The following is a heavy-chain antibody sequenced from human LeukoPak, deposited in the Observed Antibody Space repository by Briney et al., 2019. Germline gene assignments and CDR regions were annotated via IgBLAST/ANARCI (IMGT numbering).Heavy chain of an antibody. J-gene: IGHJ4*02. CDR3: ARDSLTMIVGRQKRGLDY. Sequence: GGSLRLTCAASGFTFSSYSMNWVRQAPGKGLEWVSSIRSSTSYMYYADLVKGRFTISRDNARNSLYLEMNSLRAEDTAVYYCARDSLTMIVGRQKRGLDYWGQGTLVTVSS. CDR1: GFTFSSYS. D-gene: IGHD3-22*01. CDR2: IRSSTSYM. V-gene: IGHV3-21*01.